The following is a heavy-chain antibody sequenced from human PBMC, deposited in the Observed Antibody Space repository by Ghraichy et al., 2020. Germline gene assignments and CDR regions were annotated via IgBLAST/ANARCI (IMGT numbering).Heavy chain of an antibody. Sequence: ASVKVSCKASGYTFTSYGISWVRQAPGQGLEWMGWISAYNGNTNYAQKLQGRVTMTTDTSTSTAYMELRSLRSDDTAVYYCARDQALIPGVGPDAFDIWGQGTMVTVSS. J-gene: IGHJ3*02. V-gene: IGHV1-18*04. CDR3: ARDQALIPGVGPDAFDI. CDR1: GYTFTSYG. D-gene: IGHD3-3*01. CDR2: ISAYNGNT.